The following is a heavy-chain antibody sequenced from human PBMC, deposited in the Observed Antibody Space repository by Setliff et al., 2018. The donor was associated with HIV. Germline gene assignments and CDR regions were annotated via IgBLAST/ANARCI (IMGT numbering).Heavy chain of an antibody. V-gene: IGHV4-61*09. Sequence: SETLSLTCSVSGGSLSSGSHYCTWLRQAAGKGLEWIGHFYTSGTTNYNPSLESRVTISVDTSKNQFSLKLSSVTAADAAVYYCGTAMYNYYGLDVWGQGIRVTVSS. CDR2: FYTSGTT. CDR1: GGSLSSGSHY. CDR3: GTAMYNYYGLDV. J-gene: IGHJ6*02. D-gene: IGHD2-2*01.